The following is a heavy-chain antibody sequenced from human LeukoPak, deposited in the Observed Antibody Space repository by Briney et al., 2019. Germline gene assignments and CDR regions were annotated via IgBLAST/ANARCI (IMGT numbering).Heavy chain of an antibody. CDR1: GGSISSSY. CDR3: ARDRRSGSYLSAFDY. Sequence: SETLPLTCTVSGGSISSSYWSWIRQPPGKGLEWIGYIYYSGSTNYNPSLKSRVTISVDTSKNQFSLKLRSVTAADTAVYYCARDRRSGSYLSAFDYWGQGTLVTVSS. V-gene: IGHV4-59*01. D-gene: IGHD1-26*01. CDR2: IYYSGST. J-gene: IGHJ4*02.